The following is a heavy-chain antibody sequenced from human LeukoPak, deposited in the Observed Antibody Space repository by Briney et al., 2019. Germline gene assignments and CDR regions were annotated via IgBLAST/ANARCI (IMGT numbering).Heavy chain of an antibody. D-gene: IGHD1-26*01. CDR1: GFTVSSNY. V-gene: IGHV3-66*01. Sequence: PGGSLRLSCAASGFTVSSNYMSWVRQAPGKGLEWVSVIYSGGSTYYADSVKGRFTISRDNSKNTLYLQMNSLRAEDTAVYYCARIPSGQWELLGYFDYWGQGTLVTVSS. CDR2: IYSGGST. J-gene: IGHJ4*02. CDR3: ARIPSGQWELLGYFDY.